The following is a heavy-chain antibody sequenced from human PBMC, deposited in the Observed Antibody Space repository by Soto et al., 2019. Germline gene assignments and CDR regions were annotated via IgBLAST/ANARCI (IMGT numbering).Heavy chain of an antibody. D-gene: IGHD6-13*01. J-gene: IGHJ4*02. V-gene: IGHV3-23*01. CDR3: AKASSISWGVFDY. CDR1: GFSFGNYA. Sequence: EVQLLESGGGLVQPGGSLRLSCAASGFSFGNYAMTWVRQAPGKGLEWVSAISGGSANTFFVDSVKGRFTISIDNSKSTLYLQMNSLRVEDTAIYYCAKASSISWGVFDYWGQGALITVSS. CDR2: ISGGSANT.